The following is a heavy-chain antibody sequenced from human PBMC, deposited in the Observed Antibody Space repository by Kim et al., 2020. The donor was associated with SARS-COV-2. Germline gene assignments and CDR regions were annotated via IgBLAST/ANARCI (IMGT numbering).Heavy chain of an antibody. V-gene: IGHV1-3*04. CDR2: VYTDSGDT. D-gene: IGHD3-9*01. CDR3: VRGESAGYNY. Sequence: ASVKVSCKASGYTFTTNALHWVRQAPGQTLEWLGYVYTDSGDTKYSQRFQGRVAITRDTSASTVYMELSRLTSEETAFYYCVRGESAGYNYWGQSTLVT. J-gene: IGHJ4*02. CDR1: GYTFTTNA.